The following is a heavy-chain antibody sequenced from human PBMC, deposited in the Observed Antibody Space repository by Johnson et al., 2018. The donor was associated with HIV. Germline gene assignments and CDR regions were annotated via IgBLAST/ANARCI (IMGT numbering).Heavy chain of an antibody. V-gene: IGHV3-30*02. J-gene: IGHJ3*02. CDR3: AKALARYSSGWHDAFDI. D-gene: IGHD6-19*01. CDR1: GFTFSSYG. Sequence: QVQLVESGGGVVQPGRSLRLSCAASGFTFSSYGMHWVRQAPGKGLEWVAFIRYDGSNKYYADSVKGRFTISRDNSKNTLYLQMNSLRAEDTAVYYCAKALARYSSGWHDAFDIWGQGTMVTVSS. CDR2: IRYDGSNK.